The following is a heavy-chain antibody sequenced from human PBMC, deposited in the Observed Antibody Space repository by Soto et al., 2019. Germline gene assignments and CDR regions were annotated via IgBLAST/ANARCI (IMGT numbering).Heavy chain of an antibody. Sequence: GESLKISCKGSGYSFGGYWIGWVRQMPGKGLEWMGIIYPGDSDTRYSPSFQGQVTISADKSISTAYLQWSSLKASDTAMYYCVRRPGITGISYPFDYWGQGTLVTVS. D-gene: IGHD1-20*01. CDR1: GYSFGGYW. CDR3: VRRPGITGISYPFDY. CDR2: IYPGDSDT. J-gene: IGHJ4*02. V-gene: IGHV5-51*01.